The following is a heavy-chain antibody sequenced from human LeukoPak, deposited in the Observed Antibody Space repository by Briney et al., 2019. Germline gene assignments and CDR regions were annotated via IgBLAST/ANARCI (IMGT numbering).Heavy chain of an antibody. CDR3: ARGRSSSSIAFDY. CDR2: TRNKANSYTT. V-gene: IGHV3-72*01. J-gene: IGHJ4*02. Sequence: PGGSLRLSCAASGFTFSDHYMDWVRQAPGKGLEWVGRTRNKANSYTTEYAASVKGRFTISRDDSKNSLYLQMNSLKTEDTAVYYCARGRSSSSIAFDYWGQGTLVTVSS. CDR1: GFTFSDHY. D-gene: IGHD6-6*01.